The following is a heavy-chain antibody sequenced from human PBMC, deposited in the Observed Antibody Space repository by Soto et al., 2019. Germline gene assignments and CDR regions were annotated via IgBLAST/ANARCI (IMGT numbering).Heavy chain of an antibody. CDR1: GGSISSGGYY. Sequence: PSETLSLTCTVSGGSISSGGYYWSWIRQHPGKGLEWIGYIYYSGSTYYNPSLKSRVTISVDTSKNQFSLKLSSVTAADTAVYYCARETRYYYGSGSYLKGHTDHWGQGTLVTVSS. D-gene: IGHD3-10*01. CDR2: IYYSGST. V-gene: IGHV4-31*03. J-gene: IGHJ4*02. CDR3: ARETRYYYGSGSYLKGHTDH.